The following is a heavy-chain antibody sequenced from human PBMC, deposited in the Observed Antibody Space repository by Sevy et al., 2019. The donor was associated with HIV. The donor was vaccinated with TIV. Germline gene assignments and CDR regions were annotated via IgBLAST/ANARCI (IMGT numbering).Heavy chain of an antibody. CDR2: ISSSSSYT. CDR3: SRGRHYDYIRD. Sequence: GGSLRLSCAASGFTFSDYYMSWIRQAPGKGLEWVSYISSSSSYTNYADSVKGRFTISRDNAKNSLYLQMNSLRAEDTAVYYCSRGRHYDYIRDWGQGTLVTVSS. V-gene: IGHV3-11*06. J-gene: IGHJ4*02. CDR1: GFTFSDYY. D-gene: IGHD3-16*01.